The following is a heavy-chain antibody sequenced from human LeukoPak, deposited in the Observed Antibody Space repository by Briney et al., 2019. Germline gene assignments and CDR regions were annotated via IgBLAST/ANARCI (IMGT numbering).Heavy chain of an antibody. CDR3: ARGEYYCDSSGYGDY. Sequence: GASVKVSCKASGYTFIGYYIHWVRQAPGQGLEWMGWMHPNSGASNYAQKLQGRVTMTTDTSTSTAYMELRSLRSEDTAVYYCARGEYYCDSSGYGDYWGQGTLVTVSS. D-gene: IGHD3-22*01. CDR2: MHPNSGAS. CDR1: GYTFIGYY. J-gene: IGHJ4*02. V-gene: IGHV1-2*02.